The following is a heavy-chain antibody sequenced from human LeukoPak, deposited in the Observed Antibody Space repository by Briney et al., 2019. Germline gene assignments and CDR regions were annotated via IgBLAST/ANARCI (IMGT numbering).Heavy chain of an antibody. Sequence: GGSLRLSCAASGFTFSTYTIHWVRQAPGKGLEWVAVISYDGSNKYYADSVKGRFTLSRDNSKDTLYQQMDSLRAEDTAVYYCASVVWGQGTLVTVSS. D-gene: IGHD2-15*01. CDR2: ISYDGSNK. CDR1: GFTFSTYT. V-gene: IGHV3-30*04. J-gene: IGHJ4*02. CDR3: ASVV.